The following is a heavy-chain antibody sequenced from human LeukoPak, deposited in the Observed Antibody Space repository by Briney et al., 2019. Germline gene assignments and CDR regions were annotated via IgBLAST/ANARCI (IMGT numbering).Heavy chain of an antibody. V-gene: IGHV3-53*01. CDR1: GFTVSSNY. CDR2: IYSGGST. Sequence: GGSLRLSCAASGFTVSSNYMGWVRQAPGKGLEWVSVIYSGGSTYYADSVKGRFTISRDNSKNTLYLQMNSLRAEDTAVYYCARDGRSAEYSSSWGQGTLVTVSS. CDR3: ARDGRSAEYSSS. D-gene: IGHD6-6*01. J-gene: IGHJ4*02.